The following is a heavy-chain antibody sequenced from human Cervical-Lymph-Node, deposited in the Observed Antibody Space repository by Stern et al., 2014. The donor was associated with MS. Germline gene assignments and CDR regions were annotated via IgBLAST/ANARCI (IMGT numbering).Heavy chain of an antibody. J-gene: IGHJ6*02. CDR3: GMDV. V-gene: IGHV3-7*01. Sequence: EVQLVESGGGLVQPGGSLRLSCAPSGFSFSAYWMTWVRQAPGKGLQWVASIKQDGSETSYVDSVKGRFTISRDNAKNSLSLQMNTLSAEDTADYYYGMDVWGQGTTVTVSS. CDR2: IKQDGSET. CDR1: GFSFSAYW.